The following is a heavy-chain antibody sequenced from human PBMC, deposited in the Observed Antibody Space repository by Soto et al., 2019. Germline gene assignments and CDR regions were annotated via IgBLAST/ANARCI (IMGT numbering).Heavy chain of an antibody. V-gene: IGHV4-61*01. CDR1: GDSVSSGSYY. D-gene: IGHD2-2*01. CDR3: ARTFCSTTSCQAHGMDV. Sequence: QVQLQESGPGLVKPSETLSLTCTVSGDSVSSGSYYWTWIRQPPGKGLEWIGYLYYTGTTNYNPSLRRRVTMSLDTSSNQCSLRLSSVTAADTAVYFCARTFCSTTSCQAHGMDVWGQGTSVTVS. J-gene: IGHJ6*02. CDR2: LYYTGTT.